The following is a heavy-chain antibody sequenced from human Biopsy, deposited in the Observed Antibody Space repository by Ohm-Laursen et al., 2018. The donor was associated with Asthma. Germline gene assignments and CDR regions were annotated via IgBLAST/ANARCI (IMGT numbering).Heavy chain of an antibody. D-gene: IGHD3-16*01. CDR2: FDAEDGET. Sequence: GASVKVSCKVSGSSLTKISMHWVRQAPGKGLEWLGGFDAEDGETIYAQGFEGRVTMMEESFTNTAYLELRSLRSEDTAVYYCANSVSFAVWDWFDPWGQGTLVIVSS. CDR1: GSSLTKIS. V-gene: IGHV1-24*01. CDR3: ANSVSFAVWDWFDP. J-gene: IGHJ5*02.